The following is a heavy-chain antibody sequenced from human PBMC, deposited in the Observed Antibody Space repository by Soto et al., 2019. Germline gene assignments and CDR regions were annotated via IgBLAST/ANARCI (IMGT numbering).Heavy chain of an antibody. CDR2: ISAYNGNT. CDR1: GYTFTSYG. J-gene: IGHJ4*02. CDR3: ARMDMLYRSPDFDY. D-gene: IGHD2-8*01. Sequence: ASVKVSCKASGYTFTSYGISWVRQAPGQGLEWMGRISAYNGNTNYAQKLQGRVTMTTDTSTSTAYMELRSLRSDDTAVYYCARMDMLYRSPDFDYWGQGTLVTVSS. V-gene: IGHV1-18*01.